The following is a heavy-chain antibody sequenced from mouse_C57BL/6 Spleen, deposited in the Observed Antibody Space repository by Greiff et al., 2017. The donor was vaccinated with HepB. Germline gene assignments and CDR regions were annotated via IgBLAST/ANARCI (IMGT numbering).Heavy chain of an antibody. V-gene: IGHV2-2*01. CDR1: GFSLTSYG. Sequence: VMLVESGPGLVQPSQSLSITCTASGFSLTSYGIHWVRQSPGKGLEWLGVIWSGGSTDYNAAFISRRSISKDNSKSQVFFKMNSLQADDTAIYYCARKVVAWDYAMDYWGQGTSVTVAS. CDR3: ARKVVAWDYAMDY. CDR2: IWSGGST. J-gene: IGHJ4*01. D-gene: IGHD1-1*01.